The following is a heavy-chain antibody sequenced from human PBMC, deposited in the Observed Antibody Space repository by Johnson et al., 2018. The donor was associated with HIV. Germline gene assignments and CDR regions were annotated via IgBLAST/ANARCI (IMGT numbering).Heavy chain of an antibody. V-gene: IGHV3-7*05. CDR1: GFTFSSNW. CDR2: IKEDGSED. Sequence: MQLVESGGGLVQPGGSLRLSCAASGFTFSSNWMNWVRQAPGKGLEWVANIKEDGSEDYYADSLKGRFTVFRDNAKNSLYLQMDKLRTDDTAVYYCARDGIYSSPHDAFDVWGQGTKVTVSS. J-gene: IGHJ3*01. CDR3: ARDGIYSSPHDAFDV. D-gene: IGHD6-13*01.